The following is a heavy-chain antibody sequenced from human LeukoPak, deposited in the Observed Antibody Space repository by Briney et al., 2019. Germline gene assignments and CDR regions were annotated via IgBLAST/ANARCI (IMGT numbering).Heavy chain of an antibody. Sequence: SETLSLTCAVYGGSFSGYYWSWIRQPPGKGLEWIGYIYYSGSTNYNPSLKSRVTISVDTSKNQFSLKLSSVTAADTAVYYCVRTTVTTSWFDPWGQGTLVTVSS. D-gene: IGHD4-17*01. J-gene: IGHJ5*02. CDR1: GGSFSGYY. CDR2: IYYSGST. CDR3: VRTTVTTSWFDP. V-gene: IGHV4-59*01.